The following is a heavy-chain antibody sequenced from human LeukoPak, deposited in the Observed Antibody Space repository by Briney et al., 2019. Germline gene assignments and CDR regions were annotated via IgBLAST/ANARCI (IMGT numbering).Heavy chain of an antibody. CDR2: ISDSGNT. J-gene: IGHJ4*02. D-gene: IGHD1-26*01. CDR1: GGSISDYY. Sequence: SETLSLTCTVSGGSISDYYWNWIRQPPGKGLEWIGYISDSGNTNYNPSLKSRITISADTSKNQFSLKLSSVTAADTAVYYCARGRVGGNYWGQGTLVTVSS. CDR3: ARGRVGGNY. V-gene: IGHV4-59*01.